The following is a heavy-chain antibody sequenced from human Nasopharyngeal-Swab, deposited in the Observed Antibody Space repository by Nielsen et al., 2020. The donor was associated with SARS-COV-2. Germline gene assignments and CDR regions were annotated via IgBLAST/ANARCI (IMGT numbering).Heavy chain of an antibody. V-gene: IGHV4-39*01. CDR2: IYHSGST. J-gene: IGHJ6*02. CDR3: ARRVARAPRHEGDYYYGMDV. Sequence: RQAQGKGLEWIGSIYHSGSTYYNPSLESRVTISVDTSKNQFSLKLSSVTAADTAVYYCARRVARAPRHEGDYYYGMDVWGQGTTVTVSS. D-gene: IGHD3-16*01.